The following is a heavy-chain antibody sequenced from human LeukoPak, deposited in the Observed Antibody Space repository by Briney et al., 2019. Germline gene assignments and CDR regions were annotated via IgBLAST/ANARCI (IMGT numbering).Heavy chain of an antibody. CDR2: IYTSGST. V-gene: IGHV4-61*02. CDR1: GGSISSGSYY. Sequence: SETLSLTCTVSGGSISSGSYYWSWIRQPAGKGLEWIGRIYTSGSTNYNPSLKSRVTISVDTSKNQFSLKLSSVTAADTAAYYCARHNPSHSYGGYVGYFDYWGQGTLVTVSS. J-gene: IGHJ4*02. D-gene: IGHD5-12*01. CDR3: ARHNPSHSYGGYVGYFDY.